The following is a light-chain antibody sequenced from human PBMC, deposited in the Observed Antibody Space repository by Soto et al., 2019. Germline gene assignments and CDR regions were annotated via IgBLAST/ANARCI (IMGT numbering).Light chain of an antibody. Sequence: DIQMTQSPSSLSASVGDRVTITCRASQGISNYVAWFQQKPGKAPKSLIYGASSLRSGVPSRFSGSGSGTDFTLAISNLQPEDSATYYCQHYHTYPIPFGQGTRLEI. CDR2: GAS. V-gene: IGKV1-16*01. CDR3: QHYHTYPIP. CDR1: QGISNY. J-gene: IGKJ5*01.